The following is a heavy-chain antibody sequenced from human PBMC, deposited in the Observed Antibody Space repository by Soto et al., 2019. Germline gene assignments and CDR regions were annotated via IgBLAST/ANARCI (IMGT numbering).Heavy chain of an antibody. J-gene: IGHJ6*02. D-gene: IGHD3-10*01. CDR3: ARGRRQSGETGMYYYYGMDV. V-gene: IGHV4-4*02. Sequence: SETLSLTCAVSGGSISSSNWWSWVRQPPGKGLEWIGEIYHSGSTNYNPSLKSRVTISVDTSKNQFSLKLSSVTAADTAVYYCARGRRQSGETGMYYYYGMDVWGQGTTVTVSS. CDR1: GGSISSSNW. CDR2: IYHSGST.